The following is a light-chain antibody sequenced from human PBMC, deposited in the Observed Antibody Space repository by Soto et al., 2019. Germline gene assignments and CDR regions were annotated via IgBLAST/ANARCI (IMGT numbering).Light chain of an antibody. Sequence: EIVLTQSPATLSLSPGERATLSCRASQSVSNYFAWYQQKPGQAHTLLISDASTRATGIPPRFSASVSGRDFTLSIISLEPEDFAVYYCQQHSNWALTFGQGTKVDIK. CDR3: QQHSNWALT. V-gene: IGKV3-11*02. CDR1: QSVSNY. CDR2: DAS. J-gene: IGKJ1*01.